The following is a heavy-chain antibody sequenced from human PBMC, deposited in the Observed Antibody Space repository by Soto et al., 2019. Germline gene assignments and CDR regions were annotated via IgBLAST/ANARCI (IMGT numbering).Heavy chain of an antibody. CDR1: GFTFSSYS. J-gene: IGHJ4*02. CDR2: ISRNIVYI. V-gene: IGHV3-21*01. D-gene: IGHD2-15*01. Sequence: GGSLRLSCAASGFTFSSYSMNWVRQAPVKGLEFVSSISRNIVYIYYADSVKGRFTVTRYNAENTLFLQMNCLSAKDTAFYYCMTASRYCSGGGKCYPYWGQGTLVTVSS. CDR3: MTASRYCSGGGKCYPY.